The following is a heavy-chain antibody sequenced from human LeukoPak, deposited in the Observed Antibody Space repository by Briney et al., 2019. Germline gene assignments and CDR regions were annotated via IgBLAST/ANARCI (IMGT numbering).Heavy chain of an antibody. CDR1: GFTFSSYS. CDR3: ARYFQWLLYFDY. D-gene: IGHD3-22*01. Sequence: PGGSLRLSCAASGFTFSSYSMNWVRQAPGKGLEWVSSISSSSSYIYYADSVKGRFTISRDNAKNSLYLQMNSLRAEDTAVYYCARYFQWLLYFDYWGQGTLVTVSS. CDR2: ISSSSSYI. J-gene: IGHJ4*02. V-gene: IGHV3-21*01.